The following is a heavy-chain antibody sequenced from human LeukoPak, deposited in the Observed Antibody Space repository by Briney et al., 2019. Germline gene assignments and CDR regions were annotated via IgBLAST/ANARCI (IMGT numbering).Heavy chain of an antibody. Sequence: ASVKVSCKASGYTFTSYGIRWVRQAPGQGLEWMGWISAYNGNTNYAQKLQGRVTMTTDTSTSTAYMELRSLRSDDTAVYYCARVGFGRYYYYYYGMDVWGQGTTVTVSS. V-gene: IGHV1-18*01. CDR3: ARVGFGRYYYYYYGMDV. D-gene: IGHD3/OR15-3a*01. CDR1: GYTFTSYG. J-gene: IGHJ6*02. CDR2: ISAYNGNT.